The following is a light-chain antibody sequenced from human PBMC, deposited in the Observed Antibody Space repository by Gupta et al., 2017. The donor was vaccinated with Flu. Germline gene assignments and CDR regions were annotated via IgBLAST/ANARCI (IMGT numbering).Light chain of an antibody. V-gene: IGKV2-28*01. J-gene: IGKJ4*01. Sequence: DIVMTQSPLSLPVTPGEPASISCRSNQSLLHSNGYNYLDWYLQKPGQSPQLLIYLGSNRASGVPDRFSGSGSGTDFTLKISRVAAEDVGVYYCMQALQTPLTFGGGTKVEIK. CDR1: QSLLHSNGYNY. CDR3: MQALQTPLT. CDR2: LGS.